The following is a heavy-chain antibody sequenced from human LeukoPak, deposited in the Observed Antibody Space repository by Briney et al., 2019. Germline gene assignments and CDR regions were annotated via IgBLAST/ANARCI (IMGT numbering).Heavy chain of an antibody. Sequence: GRSLRLSCAASGFTFDDYAMHWVRHAPGKGLEWVSGISWNSGSIGYADSVKGRFTISRDNAKNSLYLQMNSLRAEDTALYYCAKAPALHYYFDYWGQGTLVTVSS. V-gene: IGHV3-9*01. CDR3: AKAPALHYYFDY. D-gene: IGHD2-21*02. J-gene: IGHJ4*02. CDR2: ISWNSGSI. CDR1: GFTFDDYA.